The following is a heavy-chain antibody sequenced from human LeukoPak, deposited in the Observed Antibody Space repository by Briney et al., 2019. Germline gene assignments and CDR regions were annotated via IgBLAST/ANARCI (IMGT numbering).Heavy chain of an antibody. D-gene: IGHD1-26*01. CDR2: ISYDGSNK. V-gene: IGHV3-30*18. J-gene: IGHJ4*02. CDR1: GFTFSSSG. CDR3: AKELGATNYLEY. Sequence: GGSLRLSCAASGFTFSSSGMHWVRQAPGKGLEWVSVISYDGSNKFYADSVKGRFTISRDNSKNTLYLQMNSLRAEDTAVYYCAKELGATNYLEYWGQGPLVTVSS.